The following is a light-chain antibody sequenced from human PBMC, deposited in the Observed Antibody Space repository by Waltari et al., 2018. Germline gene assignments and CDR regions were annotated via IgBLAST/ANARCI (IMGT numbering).Light chain of an antibody. Sequence: DLVMTQSPLSLPVTPGEPASISCRSGQSLLHSNGNNYLGWYLQKPGQSPQLLIYLGFTRASGVPARFSVSGSGTDFTLKISRVEAEDVGVYYCMQSLQTPITFGQGTRLEI. CDR1: QSLLHSNGNNY. CDR3: MQSLQTPIT. V-gene: IGKV2-28*01. J-gene: IGKJ5*01. CDR2: LGF.